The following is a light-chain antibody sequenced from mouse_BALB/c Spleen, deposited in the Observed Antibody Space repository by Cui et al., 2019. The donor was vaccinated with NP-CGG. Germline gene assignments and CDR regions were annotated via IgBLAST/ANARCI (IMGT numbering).Light chain of an antibody. CDR2: GTN. J-gene: IGLJ1*01. CDR1: TGAVTTSNY. CDR3: ALWYSNHWV. Sequence: QAVFTQETGTTTSPGETVTLTCRSSTGAVTTSNYANWVQEKPDHLFTGLIGGTNNRAPGVPARFSGSLIGDKAALTITGAQTEDEAIYFCALWYSNHWVFGGGTKLTVL. V-gene: IGLV1*01.